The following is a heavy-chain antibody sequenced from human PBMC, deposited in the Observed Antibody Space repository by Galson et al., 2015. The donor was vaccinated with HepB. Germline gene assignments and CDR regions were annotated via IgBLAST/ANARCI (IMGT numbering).Heavy chain of an antibody. D-gene: IGHD5-18*01. Sequence: CAISGDSVSSNSAAWNWIRQSPSRGLEWLGRTYYRSKWYNDYAVSVKSRITINPDTSKNQFSLQLNSVTPEDTAVYYCARSKLLRIQLWWGSWFDPWGQGTLVTVSS. V-gene: IGHV6-1*01. CDR2: TYYRSKWYN. J-gene: IGHJ5*02. CDR3: ARSKLLRIQLWWGSWFDP. CDR1: GDSVSSNSAA.